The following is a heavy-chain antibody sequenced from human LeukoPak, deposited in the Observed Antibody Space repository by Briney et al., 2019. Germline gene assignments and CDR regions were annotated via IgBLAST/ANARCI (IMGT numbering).Heavy chain of an antibody. V-gene: IGHV3-30-3*01. D-gene: IGHD5-18*01. Sequence: PGGSLRLSCAASGFTFSSYAMHWVRQAPGKGLGWVAVISYDGSNKYYADSVKGRFTISRDNSKNTLYLQMNSLRAEDTAVYYCARGQVWFNYYYYGMDVWGQGTTVTVSS. CDR1: GFTFSSYA. CDR2: ISYDGSNK. J-gene: IGHJ6*02. CDR3: ARGQVWFNYYYYGMDV.